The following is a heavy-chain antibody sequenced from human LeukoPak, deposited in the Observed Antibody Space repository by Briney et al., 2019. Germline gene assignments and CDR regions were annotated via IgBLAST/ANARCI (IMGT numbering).Heavy chain of an antibody. Sequence: PSETLSLTCAVYGGSFSGYYWSWIRQPPGKGLEWIWEINQSGSTNYNPTIKSRVTIQVDTSKNQFTLKLSSVTAADTAVYYCARGVNYYGSGSYYVYYYYMDVWGKGTTVTVSS. D-gene: IGHD3-10*01. V-gene: IGHV4-34*01. J-gene: IGHJ6*03. CDR1: GGSFSGYY. CDR2: INQSGST. CDR3: ARGVNYYGSGSYYVYYYYMDV.